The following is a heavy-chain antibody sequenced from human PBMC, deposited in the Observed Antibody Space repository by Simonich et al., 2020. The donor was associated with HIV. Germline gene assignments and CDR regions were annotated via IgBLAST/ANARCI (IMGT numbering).Heavy chain of an antibody. CDR2: ILPIFHTA. CDR1: GGTFSSYA. CDR3: ARGYYYDSSGYYPNWYFDL. D-gene: IGHD3-22*01. Sequence: QVQLVQSGAEVKKPGSSVKVSCKASGGTFSSYAISWVRQAPGQGLEWMGGILPIFHTANYAQKFQGRVTITADESTSTAYMELSSLRSEDTAVYYCARGYYYDSSGYYPNWYFDLWGRGTLVTVSS. J-gene: IGHJ2*01. V-gene: IGHV1-69*13.